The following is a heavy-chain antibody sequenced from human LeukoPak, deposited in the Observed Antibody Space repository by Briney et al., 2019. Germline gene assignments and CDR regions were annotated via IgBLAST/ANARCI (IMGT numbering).Heavy chain of an antibody. CDR1: GGTFSSYA. Sequence: SVKVSCKASGGTFSSYAISWVRQAPGQGLEWMGGIIPIFGTANYAQKFQGRVTITADESTSTAYMELSSLRSEDTAVYYCAREFGAKAHYFDYWGQGTLVTVSS. V-gene: IGHV1-69*13. D-gene: IGHD1-26*01. CDR2: IIPIFGTA. CDR3: AREFGAKAHYFDY. J-gene: IGHJ4*02.